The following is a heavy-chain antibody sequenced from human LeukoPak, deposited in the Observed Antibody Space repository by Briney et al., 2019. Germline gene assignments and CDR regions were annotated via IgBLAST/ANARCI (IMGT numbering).Heavy chain of an antibody. CDR3: ASGELVVPAAIRSDYYYYYYMDV. Sequence: PVKVSCTASGGTFSSYAISCARQAPGPGPEWMGGIIPVFGTANYAQKFQGRVTITADESTSTAYMELSSLRSEDTAVYYCASGELVVPAAIRSDYYYYYYMDVWGKGTTVTVSS. V-gene: IGHV1-69*01. CDR2: IIPVFGTA. CDR1: GGTFSSYA. D-gene: IGHD2-2*02. J-gene: IGHJ6*03.